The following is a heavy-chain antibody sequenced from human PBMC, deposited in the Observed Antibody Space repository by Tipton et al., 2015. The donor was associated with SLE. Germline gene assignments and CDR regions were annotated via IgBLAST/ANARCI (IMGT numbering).Heavy chain of an antibody. CDR2: IWYDGSNK. J-gene: IGHJ3*02. Sequence: SLRLSCAASGFTFSSYGMHWVRQAPGKGLEWVAVIWYDGSNKYYADSVKGRFTISRDNSKNTLYLQMNSLRAEDTAVYYCARDPKWDLALEDAFDIWGQGTMATVSS. CDR1: GFTFSSYG. D-gene: IGHD1-26*01. CDR3: ARDPKWDLALEDAFDI. V-gene: IGHV3-33*01.